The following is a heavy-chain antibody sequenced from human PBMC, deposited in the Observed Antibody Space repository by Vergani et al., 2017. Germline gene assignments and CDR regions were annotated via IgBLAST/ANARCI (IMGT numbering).Heavy chain of an antibody. D-gene: IGHD3-22*01. Sequence: QVQLVQSGAEVKKPGSSVKVSCKASGGTFSSYAISWVRQAPGQGLEWMGRIIPIFGTANYAQKFQGRVTITADESTSKAYMELSSLRSEDTAVYYCARDRGYYYDSSGYGTDYWGQGTLVTVSS. CDR3: ARDRGYYYDSSGYGTDY. J-gene: IGHJ4*02. CDR1: GGTFSSYA. CDR2: IIPIFGTA. V-gene: IGHV1-69*13.